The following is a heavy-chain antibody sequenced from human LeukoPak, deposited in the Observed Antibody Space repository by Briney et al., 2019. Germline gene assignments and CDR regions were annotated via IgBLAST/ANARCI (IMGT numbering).Heavy chain of an antibody. D-gene: IGHD6-13*01. Sequence: GESLKIFCKGSGYRFSTYWIAWVLQMPGKGREGMGIIYRGDSDIRYSPSFQGQFTISADKSVSTAYLQWSSLKASDTAIYYCAGAAAGTAIDSWGQGTLVTVSS. CDR1: GYRFSTYW. V-gene: IGHV5-51*01. J-gene: IGHJ4*02. CDR2: IYRGDSDI. CDR3: AGAAAGTAIDS.